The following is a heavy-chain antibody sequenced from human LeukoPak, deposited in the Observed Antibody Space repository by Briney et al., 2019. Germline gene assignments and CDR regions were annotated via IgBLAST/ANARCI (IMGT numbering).Heavy chain of an antibody. CDR2: INPNSGGT. J-gene: IGHJ6*02. Sequence: GASVKVSCKASGYTFTGYYMHWVRQAPGQGLEWMGWINPNSGGTNYAQKFQGRVTMTRDTSISTAYMELSRLRSDDTAVYYCARDLVVPAATYFYYGMDVWGQGTTVTVSS. CDR3: ARDLVVPAATYFYYGMDV. D-gene: IGHD2-2*01. V-gene: IGHV1-2*02. CDR1: GYTFTGYY.